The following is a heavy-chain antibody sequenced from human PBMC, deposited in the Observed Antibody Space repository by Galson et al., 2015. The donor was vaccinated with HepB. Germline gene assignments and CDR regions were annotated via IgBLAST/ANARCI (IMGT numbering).Heavy chain of an antibody. CDR3: ARSGTAAGFLGH. CDR2: ISAYNGNA. D-gene: IGHD6-13*01. J-gene: IGHJ4*02. V-gene: IGHV1-18*01. Sequence: SCKASGYTFTNYNMNWVRQAPGQGLQWMGRISAYNGNANYAPKFQGRVTMTTDTSTSTAYMELRNLRFDDTAIYYCARSGTAAGFLGHWGQGTLVTVSS. CDR1: GYTFTNYN.